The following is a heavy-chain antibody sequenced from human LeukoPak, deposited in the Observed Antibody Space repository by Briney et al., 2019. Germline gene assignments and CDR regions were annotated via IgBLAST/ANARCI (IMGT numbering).Heavy chain of an antibody. CDR2: IIPIFGTA. J-gene: IGHJ6*02. D-gene: IGHD2-15*01. CDR1: GGTFSIYA. CDR3: ARPRGYCSGGSCYSEYYGMDV. Sequence: SVKVSCKASGGTFSIYAISWVRQAPGQGLEWMGGIIPIFGTANYAQKFQGRVTITADESTSTAYMELSSLRSEDTAVYYCARPRGYCSGGSCYSEYYGMDVWGQGTTVTVSS. V-gene: IGHV1-69*13.